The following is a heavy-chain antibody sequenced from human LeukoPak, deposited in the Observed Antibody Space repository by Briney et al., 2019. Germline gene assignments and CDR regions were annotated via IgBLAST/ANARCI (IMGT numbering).Heavy chain of an antibody. J-gene: IGHJ4*02. CDR3: ARRPDYGGTPTFDY. Sequence: GGSLRLSCAASGVTVSSKYMSWVRQARGKGLEWVTVLYSDGSTYYADSVKGRFTISRDNSKNTLYLQMNSLRAEDTAVYFCARRPDYGGTPTFDYWGQGTLVTVSS. CDR2: LYSDGST. V-gene: IGHV3-66*01. D-gene: IGHD4-23*01. CDR1: GVTVSSKY.